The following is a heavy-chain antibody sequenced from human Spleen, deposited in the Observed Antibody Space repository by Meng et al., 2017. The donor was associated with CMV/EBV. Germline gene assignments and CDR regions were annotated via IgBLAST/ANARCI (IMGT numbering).Heavy chain of an antibody. CDR3: AASGAVAGALDY. CDR1: GYTFTSYG. D-gene: IGHD6-19*01. Sequence: QVQLVQSGAEVKKPVACVKASCEAAGYTFTSYGISGVRQAPGQGLEWMGWISAYNGNTNYAQKLQGRFTMTTDTSTSTAYMELRSLRSDDTAVYYCAASGAVAGALDYWGQGTLVTVSS. V-gene: IGHV1-18*01. CDR2: ISAYNGNT. J-gene: IGHJ4*02.